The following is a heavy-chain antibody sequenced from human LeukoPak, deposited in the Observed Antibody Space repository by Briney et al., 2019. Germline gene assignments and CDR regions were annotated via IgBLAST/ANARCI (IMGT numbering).Heavy chain of an antibody. CDR1: GGSISSSSYY. J-gene: IGHJ6*02. CDR3: ASFWSGYYGANYGMDV. D-gene: IGHD3-3*01. Sequence: SETLSLTCTVSGGSISSSSYYWGWIRQPPGKGLEWIGSIYYSGSTYYNPSLKSRVTISVDTSKNQFSLKLSSVTAADTAVYYCASFWSGYYGANYGMDVWGQWTTVTVSS. CDR2: IYYSGST. V-gene: IGHV4-39*01.